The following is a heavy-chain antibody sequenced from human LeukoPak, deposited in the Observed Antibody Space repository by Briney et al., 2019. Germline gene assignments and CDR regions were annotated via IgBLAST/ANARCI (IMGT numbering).Heavy chain of an antibody. CDR2: ISSWSSFI. J-gene: IGHJ5*02. D-gene: IGHD2-2*01. CDR3: ARAGSTNSWFDP. V-gene: IGHV3-21*01. CDR1: GFAFDTYS. Sequence: GGSLRLSCAASGFAFDTYSMTWVRQAPGKGLEWVSSISSWSSFIYSADSVTGRFTISRDNAKNSLYLQMNSLRAEDTAVYYCARAGSTNSWFDPWGQGTLVIVSS.